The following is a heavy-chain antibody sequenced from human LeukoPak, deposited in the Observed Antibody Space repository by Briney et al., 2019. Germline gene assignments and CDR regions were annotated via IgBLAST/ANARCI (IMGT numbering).Heavy chain of an antibody. Sequence: PSETLSLTCAVYGGSFSGYYWSWIRQPPGKGLEWIGEINHSGSTNYNPSLKSRVTISVDTSKNQFSLKLSSVTAADTAVYYCARDYYVWGSYRYNYFDYWGQGTLVTVSS. J-gene: IGHJ4*02. CDR1: GGSFSGYY. V-gene: IGHV4-34*01. D-gene: IGHD3-16*02. CDR3: ARDYYVWGSYRYNYFDY. CDR2: INHSGST.